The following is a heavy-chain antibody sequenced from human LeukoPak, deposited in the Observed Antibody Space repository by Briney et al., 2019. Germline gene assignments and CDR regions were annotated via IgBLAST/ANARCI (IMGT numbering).Heavy chain of an antibody. CDR1: GFTFSSYF. CDR3: ARDELHTGTYFPFDY. D-gene: IGHD1-26*01. Sequence: GGSLRLSCAASGFTFSSYFMNWVRLAPGKGLEWVSSISSSGSYIYYADSVKGRFTISRDNAKNSLYLQMNSLRAEDTAVYYCARDELHTGTYFPFDYWGQGTLVTVSS. J-gene: IGHJ4*02. CDR2: ISSSGSYI. V-gene: IGHV3-21*01.